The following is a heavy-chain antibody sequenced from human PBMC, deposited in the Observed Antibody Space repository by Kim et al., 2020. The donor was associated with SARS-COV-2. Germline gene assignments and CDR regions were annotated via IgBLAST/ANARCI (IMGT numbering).Heavy chain of an antibody. V-gene: IGHV3-21*01. Sequence: GGSLRLSCAASGFTFSSYSMNWVRQAPGKGLEWVSSISSSSSYIYYADSVKGRFTISRDNAKNSLYLQMNSLRAEDTAVYYCARVIRIKQQLRVYYGMDVWGQGTTVTVSS. CDR2: ISSSSSYI. D-gene: IGHD6-13*01. J-gene: IGHJ6*02. CDR3: ARVIRIKQQLRVYYGMDV. CDR1: GFTFSSYS.